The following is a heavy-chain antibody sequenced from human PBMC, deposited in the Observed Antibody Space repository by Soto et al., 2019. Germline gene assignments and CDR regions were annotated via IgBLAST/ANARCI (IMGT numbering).Heavy chain of an antibody. D-gene: IGHD5-12*01. J-gene: IGHJ6*02. CDR1: GFSFSSYA. Sequence: GGSLRLSCAASGFSFSSYAMTWVRQAPGRGLEWVSAISGSGSPTYYADSVKGRFTISRDNSKNTLYLQMNSLRAEDTAVYYCAKGRGYSGYPNYYYYYGMDVWGQGTTVTVSS. CDR2: ISGSGSPT. CDR3: AKGRGYSGYPNYYYYYGMDV. V-gene: IGHV3-23*01.